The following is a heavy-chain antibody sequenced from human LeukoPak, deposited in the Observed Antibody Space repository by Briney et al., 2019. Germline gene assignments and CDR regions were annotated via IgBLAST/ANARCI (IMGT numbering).Heavy chain of an antibody. V-gene: IGHV3-48*03. D-gene: IGHD2-2*01. CDR3: DTRPRY. J-gene: IGHJ4*02. CDR2: ISNSGNTI. Sequence: GRSLRLSCVGSGLTFSSYDMNWVRQAQGKGLEWMSYISNSGNTIYYADSVKGRFTISRDNAKNSLYLQMNSLRAEDTAVYYCDTRPRYWGQGTLVTVSS. CDR1: GLTFSSYD.